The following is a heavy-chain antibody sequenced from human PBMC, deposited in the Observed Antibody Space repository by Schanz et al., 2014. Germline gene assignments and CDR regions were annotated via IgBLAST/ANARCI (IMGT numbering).Heavy chain of an antibody. CDR2: ISGYNGDT. V-gene: IGHV1-18*01. CDR3: VRDAGWAFGDYHSMDV. D-gene: IGHD3-10*01. Sequence: QVQLVQSGVEVKRPGASVRVSCKASGYSFTDYAIHWVRQAPGQGLEWMGWISGYNGDTNYAPKFQDRVTMTTDTSTGITSLELRNLKSDDTAVYYCVRDAGWAFGDYHSMDVWGQGTSVTVSS. J-gene: IGHJ6*02. CDR1: GYSFTDYA.